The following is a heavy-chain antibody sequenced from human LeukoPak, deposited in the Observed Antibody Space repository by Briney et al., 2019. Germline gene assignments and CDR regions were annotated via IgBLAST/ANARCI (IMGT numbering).Heavy chain of an antibody. J-gene: IGHJ3*02. D-gene: IGHD3-3*01. CDR3: ARDHQRFLEWNHAFDI. CDR2: IYHSGST. V-gene: IGHV4-39*07. Sequence: SETLSLTCTVSGGSISSSSYYWGWIRQPPGKGLEWIGYIYHSGSTYYNPSLKSRVTISVDRSKNQFSLKLSSVTAADTAVYYCARDHQRFLEWNHAFDIWGQGTMVTVSS. CDR1: GGSISSSSYY.